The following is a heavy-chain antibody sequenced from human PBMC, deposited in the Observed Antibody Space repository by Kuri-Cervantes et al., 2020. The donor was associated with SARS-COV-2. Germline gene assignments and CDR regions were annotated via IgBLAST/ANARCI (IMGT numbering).Heavy chain of an antibody. D-gene: IGHD6-6*01. Sequence: SETLSLTCTVSGGSISSYYWSWIRQPAGKGLEWIGRIYTSGSTNYNPSLKSRVTMSVDTSKNQSSLKLSSVTAADTAVYYCAGTTGVHSSSSSHETYYYYYYMDVWGKGTTVTVSS. J-gene: IGHJ6*03. CDR3: AGTTGVHSSSSSHETYYYYYYMDV. V-gene: IGHV4-4*07. CDR1: GGSISSYY. CDR2: IYTSGST.